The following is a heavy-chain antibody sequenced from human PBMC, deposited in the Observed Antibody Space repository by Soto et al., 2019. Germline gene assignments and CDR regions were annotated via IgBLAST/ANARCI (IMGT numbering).Heavy chain of an antibody. CDR3: ARDRQKALVVVAATGGFDY. D-gene: IGHD2-15*01. J-gene: IGHJ4*02. CDR1: GFTFSSYS. CDR2: ISFAGNNK. Sequence: QVQLVESGGGVVQPGRSLRLSCAVSGFTFSSYSMHWVRQDPDMGLEWVAFISFAGNNKYYADSVKGRFTISRDNSNNMLYQEMKSLRPDDTTVYYCARDRQKALVVVAATGGFDYWGQGTPVTVSS. V-gene: IGHV3-30*04.